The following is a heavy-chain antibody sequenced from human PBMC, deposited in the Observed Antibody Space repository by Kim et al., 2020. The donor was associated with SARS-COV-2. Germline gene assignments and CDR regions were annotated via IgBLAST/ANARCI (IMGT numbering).Heavy chain of an antibody. Sequence: SETLSLTCAVYGGSFSGYYWSWIRQPPGKGLEWIGEINHSGSTNYNPSLKSRVTMSVDTSKNQFSLKLSSVTAAETAVYYCARGGYTYGYGYWGQGTLVTVSS. J-gene: IGHJ4*02. CDR3: ARGGYTYGYGY. V-gene: IGHV4-34*01. CDR2: INHSGST. CDR1: GGSFSGYY. D-gene: IGHD5-18*01.